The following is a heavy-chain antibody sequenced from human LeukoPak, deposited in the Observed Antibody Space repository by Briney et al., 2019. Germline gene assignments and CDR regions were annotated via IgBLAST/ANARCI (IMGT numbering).Heavy chain of an antibody. CDR1: GGSINNYY. D-gene: IGHD3-10*01. CDR2: IYYTGST. V-gene: IGHV4-59*12. CDR3: ARLLFGGYYYYYGMDV. J-gene: IGHJ6*02. Sequence: SETLSLTCIVSGGSINNYYWSWIRQPPGKGLEWIGHIYYTGSTNYNPSLKSRVTISVDKSKNHFSLKLSSVTAADTALYYCARLLFGGYYYYYGMDVWGQGTTVTVSS.